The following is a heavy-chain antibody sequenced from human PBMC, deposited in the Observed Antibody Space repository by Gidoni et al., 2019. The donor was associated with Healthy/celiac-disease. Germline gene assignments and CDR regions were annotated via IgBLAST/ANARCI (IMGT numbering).Heavy chain of an antibody. V-gene: IGHV4-39*01. CDR2: IYYSGST. J-gene: IGHJ4*02. Sequence: QLQLQESGPGLVKPSETLSLTCTVSGGSISSSSYYWGWIRQPPGKGLEWIGSIYYSGSTYYTPSLKSRVTISVDTSKNQFSLKLSSVTAADPAVYYCARLNPAFDYWGQGTLVTVSS. CDR1: GGSISSSSYY. CDR3: ARLNPAFDY.